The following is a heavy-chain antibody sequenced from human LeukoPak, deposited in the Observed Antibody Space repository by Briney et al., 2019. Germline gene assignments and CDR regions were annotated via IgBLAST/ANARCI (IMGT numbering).Heavy chain of an antibody. CDR1: GYTFTGYY. J-gene: IGHJ4*02. D-gene: IGHD1-14*01. CDR3: ARDRGRYLPYFDY. Sequence: ASVKVSCKASGYTFTGYYMHWVRQAPGQGLEWMGWINPNSGGTNYAQKFQGRVTMTRDTSISTAYMELSRLRSDDTAVYYCARDRGRYLPYFDYWGQGTLVTVSS. V-gene: IGHV1-2*02. CDR2: INPNSGGT.